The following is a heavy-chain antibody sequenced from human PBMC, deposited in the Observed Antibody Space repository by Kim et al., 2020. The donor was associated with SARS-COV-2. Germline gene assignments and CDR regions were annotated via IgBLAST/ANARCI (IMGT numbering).Heavy chain of an antibody. Sequence: SETLSLTCTVSGVSISSYYWSWIRQPPGKGLEWIGYIYYSGSTNYNPSLKSRVTISVDTSKNQFSLKLSSVTAADTAVYYCARGEKQQLVPHFDYWGQGTLVTVSS. J-gene: IGHJ4*02. CDR1: GVSISSYY. V-gene: IGHV4-59*01. CDR3: ARGEKQQLVPHFDY. CDR2: IYYSGST. D-gene: IGHD6-13*01.